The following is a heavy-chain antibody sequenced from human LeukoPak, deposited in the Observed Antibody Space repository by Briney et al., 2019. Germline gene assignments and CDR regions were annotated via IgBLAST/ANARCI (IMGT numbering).Heavy chain of an antibody. CDR1: GFTFSSYT. CDR2: IGTSSTTI. D-gene: IGHD1-1*01. CDR3: ASNSNWAGGY. J-gene: IGHJ4*02. Sequence: GGSLRLSCAASGFTFSSYTMNWVRQPPGKGLEWVSNIGTSSTTIYYADSVKGRFTISRDNAKNSLYLQMNSLRAEDTAVYYCASNSNWAGGYWGQGTLVTVSS. V-gene: IGHV3-48*01.